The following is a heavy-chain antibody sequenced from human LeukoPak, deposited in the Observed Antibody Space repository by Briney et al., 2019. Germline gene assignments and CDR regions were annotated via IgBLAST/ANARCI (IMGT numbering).Heavy chain of an antibody. J-gene: IGHJ4*02. CDR1: RFPFIEYS. CDR3: ARDHNYAFDN. D-gene: IGHD1-1*01. V-gene: IGHV3-48*01. Sequence: PGGSLRLSCTASRFPFIEYSMNWVRQVPGKGLEWISYIGIDSGNTKYADSVRGRFTISADKAKNSLYLQMNSLRVEDTAVYYCARDHNYAFDNWGQGTLVSVAS. CDR2: IGIDSGNT.